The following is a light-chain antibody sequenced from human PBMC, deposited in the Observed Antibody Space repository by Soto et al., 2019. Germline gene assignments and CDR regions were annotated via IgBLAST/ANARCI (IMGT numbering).Light chain of an antibody. CDR1: TGAVTSGHY. CDR3: LLSYSGARGGSV. V-gene: IGLV7-46*01. Sequence: QAVVTQEPSLTVSPGGTVTLTCGSSTGAVTSGHYPYWFQQKPGQAPRTLIYDTSNKHSWTPARFSASLLGGKAALTLSGAQPEDEAEYYCLLSYSGARGGSVFGGGTQLTVL. CDR2: DTS. J-gene: IGLJ7*01.